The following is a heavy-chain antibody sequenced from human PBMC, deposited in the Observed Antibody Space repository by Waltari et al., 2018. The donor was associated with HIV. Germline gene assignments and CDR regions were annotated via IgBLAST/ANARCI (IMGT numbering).Heavy chain of an antibody. V-gene: IGHV4-39*07. D-gene: IGHD6-19*01. CDR3: ARESPPAYSCGWYGSNFDY. CDR1: VGSVSSRSYY. CDR2: IYYSGTT. J-gene: IGHJ4*02. Sequence: QVQLQESGPGLVKRQETLSLTCTVSVGSVSSRSYYWLWTRQPPGKGLEWVGSIYYSGTTNYNPALKSRLTISVDTSNNQFALKLTSGPAADTALYFCARESPPAYSCGWYGSNFDYCGQGTLVNV.